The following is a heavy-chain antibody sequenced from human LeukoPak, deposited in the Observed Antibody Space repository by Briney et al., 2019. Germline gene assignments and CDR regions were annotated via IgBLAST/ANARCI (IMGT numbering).Heavy chain of an antibody. Sequence: ASVKVSCKASGYTFTSYYMHWVRQAPGQGLEWMGIINPSGGSTSYAQKFQGRVTMTRDTSTSTVYMELSSLRSEDTAVYYCARGAVGIAVAGTKYYFDYWGQGTLVTVSS. CDR3: ARGAVGIAVAGTKYYFDY. J-gene: IGHJ4*02. CDR1: GYTFTSYY. CDR2: INPSGGST. D-gene: IGHD6-19*01. V-gene: IGHV1-46*01.